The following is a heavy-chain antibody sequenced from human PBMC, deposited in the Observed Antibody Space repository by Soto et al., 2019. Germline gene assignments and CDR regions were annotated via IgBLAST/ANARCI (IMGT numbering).Heavy chain of an antibody. Sequence: QVQLVQSGAEVKKPGSSVKVSCKASGGTFSSYTISWVRQAPGQGLEWMGRIIPILGIANYAQKFQGRVTITADKSTCTAYMELSSLRSEDTAVYYCARMVGSTYYFDYWGQGTLVTVSS. J-gene: IGHJ4*02. CDR3: ARMVGSTYYFDY. V-gene: IGHV1-69*02. CDR1: GGTFSSYT. D-gene: IGHD1-26*01. CDR2: IIPILGIA.